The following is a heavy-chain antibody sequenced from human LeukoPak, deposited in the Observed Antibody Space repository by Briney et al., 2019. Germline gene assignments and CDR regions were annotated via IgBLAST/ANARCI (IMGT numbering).Heavy chain of an antibody. D-gene: IGHD5-12*01. CDR2: IKSKIDGGTT. V-gene: IGHV3-15*01. Sequence: GGSLRLSCAASGFTFNNAWMGWVRQAPGKGLEWVGGIKSKIDGGTTDYAAPVTGRFTISRDDSKNTVHLQMNSLKTEDTALYYCTTDSSGYVTDYWGQGTLVTVSS. CDR1: GFTFNNAW. J-gene: IGHJ4*02. CDR3: TTDSSGYVTDY.